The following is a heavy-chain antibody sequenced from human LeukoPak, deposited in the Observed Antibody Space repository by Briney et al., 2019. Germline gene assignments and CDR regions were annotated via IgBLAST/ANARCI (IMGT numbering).Heavy chain of an antibody. D-gene: IGHD3-22*01. CDR1: GFNVSRNY. V-gene: IGHV3-30*03. CDR2: ISYDGSNK. CDR3: ATQDGYDNSGHYGY. J-gene: IGHJ4*02. Sequence: GGSLRLSCAASGFNVSRNYMSWVRQAPGKGLEWVAVISYDGSNKYFADSVKGRFTISRDNSKNTLYLQMNSLRAEDTAVYYCATQDGYDNSGHYGYWGQGTLVTVSS.